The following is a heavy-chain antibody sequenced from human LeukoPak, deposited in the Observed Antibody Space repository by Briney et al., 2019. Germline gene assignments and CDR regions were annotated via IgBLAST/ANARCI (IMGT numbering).Heavy chain of an antibody. CDR1: GFXLSPFSNA. V-gene: IGHV3-23*01. Sequence: GGSLRLSCAASGFXLSPFSNAWMSWVRQAPGKGPEWVSTISGSGDATYYADSVKGRFTISRDNSKNTLYLQMNSLRAEDTAVFYCAKATTISAAGSHFVYWGQGTLVTVSS. D-gene: IGHD6-13*01. CDR3: AKATTISAAGSHFVY. J-gene: IGHJ4*02. CDR2: ISGSGDAT.